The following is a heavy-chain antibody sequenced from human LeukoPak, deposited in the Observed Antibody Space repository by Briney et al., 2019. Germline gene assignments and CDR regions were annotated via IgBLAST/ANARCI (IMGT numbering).Heavy chain of an antibody. J-gene: IGHJ4*02. V-gene: IGHV3-23*01. CDR3: AKDGNWARFED. Sequence: GGSLRLSCAASGLTFRNYWMSWVRQAPGKGLEWVSGITSRSTTYYADSVKGRFTISRDNSKNMVWLQINSPTAEDTAAYYCAKDGNWARFEDWGQGTLVTVSS. CDR2: ITSRSTT. CDR1: GLTFRNYW. D-gene: IGHD7-27*01.